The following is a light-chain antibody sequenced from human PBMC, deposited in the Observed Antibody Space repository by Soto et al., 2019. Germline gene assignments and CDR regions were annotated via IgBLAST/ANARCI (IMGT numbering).Light chain of an antibody. CDR1: SSNIGKNY. V-gene: IGLV1-51*01. CDR3: GTWDTSLSAVL. CDR2: DNN. Sequence: QSALTQPPSVSAAPGQTVTISCSGSSSNIGKNYVSWYQQFPGTAPKLLIYDNNKRPSGIPDRFSGSKSGTSATLGITGLQTGDEADYYCGTWDTSLSAVLFGGGTKLTVL. J-gene: IGLJ2*01.